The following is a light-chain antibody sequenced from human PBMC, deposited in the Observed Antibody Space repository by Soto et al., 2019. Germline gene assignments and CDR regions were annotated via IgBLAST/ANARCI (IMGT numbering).Light chain of an antibody. V-gene: IGKV2-28*01. Sequence: EIVLTQSPLSLPVTPGEPASISCRSSQNLLHSNGYNYLNWYLQKPGQSPQLLIYLGSNRASGVPDRFSGSGSATDFTLTMNTVEAEEAALHFCPQGPASPFTLAGGTHGDIK. CDR3: PQGPASPFT. CDR2: LGS. CDR1: QNLLHSNGYNY. J-gene: IGKJ4*01.